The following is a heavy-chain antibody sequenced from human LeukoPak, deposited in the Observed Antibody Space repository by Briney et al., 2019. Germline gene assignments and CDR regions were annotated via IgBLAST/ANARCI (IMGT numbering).Heavy chain of an antibody. CDR2: IRSNGVST. CDR1: GFTFSSYA. J-gene: IGHJ4*02. CDR3: VKDGVGCSSTSCYVGGVYYFDY. D-gene: IGHD2-2*01. V-gene: IGHV3-64D*06. Sequence: GGSLRLSCSASGFTFSSYAMHWVRQAPGKGLEYVSAIRSNGVSTYYADSVKGRFTISRDNSKNTLYLQMSSLRAEDTAVYYCVKDGVGCSSTSCYVGGVYYFDYWGQGTLVTVSS.